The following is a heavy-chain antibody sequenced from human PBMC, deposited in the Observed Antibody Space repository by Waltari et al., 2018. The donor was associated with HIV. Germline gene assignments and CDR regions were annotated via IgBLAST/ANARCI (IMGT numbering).Heavy chain of an antibody. Sequence: EVQLVESGGGLVQPGGSLRLSCAASGFAFRNYWMHWVRQEPGKGLVRPERRDPDATGINCADSVKGRFSLSRYNSKNTVYLQMNNLRAEDTALYYCARDLSWNQADYWGQGALVTVSS. CDR2: RDPDATGI. J-gene: IGHJ4*02. CDR1: GFAFRNYW. V-gene: IGHV3-74*01. D-gene: IGHD1-1*01. CDR3: ARDLSWNQADY.